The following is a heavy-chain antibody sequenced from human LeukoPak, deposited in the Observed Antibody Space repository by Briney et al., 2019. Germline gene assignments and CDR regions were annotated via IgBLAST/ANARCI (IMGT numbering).Heavy chain of an antibody. V-gene: IGHV3-7*01. D-gene: IGHD2-21*01. CDR2: ISEDGSAQ. Sequence: GGSLRLSCAASGFTFSNYWMSWVRQAPGKGLEWVANISEDGSAQYYVGSVRGRFTISRDNAKNSLYLQMNSLRVEDTAVYYCASDSFSISAQSTVNFGYWGQGILVTVSS. CDR1: GFTFSNYW. CDR3: ASDSFSISAQSTVNFGY. J-gene: IGHJ4*02.